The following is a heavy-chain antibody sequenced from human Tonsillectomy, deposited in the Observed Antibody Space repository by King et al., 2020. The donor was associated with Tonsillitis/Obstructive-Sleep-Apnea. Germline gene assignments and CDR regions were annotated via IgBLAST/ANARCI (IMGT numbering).Heavy chain of an antibody. Sequence: VQLVQSGAEVKKPGASVKVSCKASGYTFTSYAMHWVRQAPGQRLEWMGWINAGNGNTKYLQKFQGRVTITRDTSASTAYMELSSLRSEDTAVYYCAGSGEQWLAGHAFDIWGQGTMVTVSS. CDR1: GYTFTSYA. CDR3: AGSGEQWLAGHAFDI. D-gene: IGHD6-19*01. J-gene: IGHJ3*02. CDR2: INAGNGNT. V-gene: IGHV1-3*01.